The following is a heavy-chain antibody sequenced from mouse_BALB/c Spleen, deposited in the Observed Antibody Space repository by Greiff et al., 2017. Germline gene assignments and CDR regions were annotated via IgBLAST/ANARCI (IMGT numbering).Heavy chain of an antibody. V-gene: IGHV5-6-4*01. CDR3: TRGDYDDD. D-gene: IGHD2-4*01. CDR2: ISSGGSYT. Sequence: EVMLVESGGGLVKPGGSLKLSCAASGFTFSSYTMSWVRQTPEKRLEWVATISSGGSYTYYPDSVKGRFTISRDNAKNTLYLQMSSLKSEDTAMYYCTRGDYDDDWGQGTTLTVSS. CDR1: GFTFSSYT. J-gene: IGHJ2*01.